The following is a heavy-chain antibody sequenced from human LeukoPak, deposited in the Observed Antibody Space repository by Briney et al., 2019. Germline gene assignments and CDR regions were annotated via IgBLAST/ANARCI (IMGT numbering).Heavy chain of an antibody. D-gene: IGHD3-10*01. CDR1: GFTFSSYS. J-gene: IGHJ6*03. Sequence: GGSLRLSCAASGFTFSSYSMNWVRQAPGKGLEWVSSISSSSSYIYYADSVKGRFTISRDNAKNSLYLQMNSLRAEDTAVYYCARDLPVPGDYYCYYMDVWGKGTTVTVSS. CDR3: ARDLPVPGDYYCYYMDV. V-gene: IGHV3-21*01. CDR2: ISSSSSYI.